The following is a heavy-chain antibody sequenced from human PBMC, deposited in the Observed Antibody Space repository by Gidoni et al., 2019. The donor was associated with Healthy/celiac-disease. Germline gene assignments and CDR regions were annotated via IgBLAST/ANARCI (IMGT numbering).Heavy chain of an antibody. CDR1: GFTFSSSG. V-gene: IGHV3-33*01. J-gene: IGHJ6*02. CDR3: ARDQGCSSTSCPHRARYYYYGMDV. Sequence: QVQLVESGGGVVQPGRSLRLSCAASGFTFSSSGMHWVRQAPGKGLEWVAVIWYDGSNKYYADSVKGRFTISRDNSKNTLYLQMNSLRAEDTAVYYCARDQGCSSTSCPHRARYYYYGMDVWGQGTTVTVSS. CDR2: IWYDGSNK. D-gene: IGHD2-2*01.